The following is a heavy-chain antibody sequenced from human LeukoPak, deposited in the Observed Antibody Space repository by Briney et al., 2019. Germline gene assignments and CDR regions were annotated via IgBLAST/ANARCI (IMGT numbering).Heavy chain of an antibody. Sequence: GGSLRLSCAASGFTFSSYSMNWVRQAPGKGLEWVSSISSSSYIYYADSVKGRFTISRDNAKNSLYLQMNSLRAEDTAVYYYARRIAAAGGFDPWGQGTLVSVSS. CDR1: GFTFSSYS. J-gene: IGHJ5*02. V-gene: IGHV3-21*01. CDR2: ISSSSYI. D-gene: IGHD6-13*01. CDR3: ARRIAAAGGFDP.